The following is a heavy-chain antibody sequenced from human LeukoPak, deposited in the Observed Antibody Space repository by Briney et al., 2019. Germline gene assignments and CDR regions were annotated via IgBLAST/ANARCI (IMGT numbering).Heavy chain of an antibody. D-gene: IGHD2-8*01. V-gene: IGHV4-59*08. CDR3: ARVKRDIVLMVYADDAFDI. J-gene: IGHJ3*02. CDR2: IYYSGST. Sequence: SETLSLTCAVYGGSFSGYYWSWIRQPPGKGLEWIGYIYYSGSTNYNPSLKSRVTISVDTSKNQSSLKLRSVTAADTAVYYCARVKRDIVLMVYADDAFDIWGQGTMVTVSS. CDR1: GGSFSGYY.